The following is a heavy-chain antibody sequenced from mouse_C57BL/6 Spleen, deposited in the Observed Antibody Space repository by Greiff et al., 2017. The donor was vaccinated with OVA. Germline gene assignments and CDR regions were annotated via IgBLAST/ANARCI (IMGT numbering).Heavy chain of an antibody. CDR2: IYPGSGST. J-gene: IGHJ3*01. V-gene: IGHV1-55*01. Sequence: QVQLQQPGAELVKPGASVKMSCKASGYTFTSYWITWVKQRPGQGLEWIGDIYPGSGSTNYNEKFKSKATLTVDTSSSTAYMQLSSLTSEDSAVYYCAREEDDYAWFAYWGQGTLVTVSA. CDR3: AREEDDYAWFAY. D-gene: IGHD2-4*01. CDR1: GYTFTSYW.